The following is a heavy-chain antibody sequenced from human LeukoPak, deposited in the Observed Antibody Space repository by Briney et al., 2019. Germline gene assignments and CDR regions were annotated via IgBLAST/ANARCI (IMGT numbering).Heavy chain of an antibody. D-gene: IGHD2-15*01. Sequence: PGGSLRLSCAASGFTSSSYAMRWVRQAPGKGLDWVSAISGSGGSTYYADSAKGRFTISRDNSKNTLYLQMNSLRAEDTAVYYCAKDLTSGGYDYWGQGTLVTVSS. J-gene: IGHJ4*02. CDR1: GFTSSSYA. CDR2: ISGSGGST. V-gene: IGHV3-23*01. CDR3: AKDLTSGGYDY.